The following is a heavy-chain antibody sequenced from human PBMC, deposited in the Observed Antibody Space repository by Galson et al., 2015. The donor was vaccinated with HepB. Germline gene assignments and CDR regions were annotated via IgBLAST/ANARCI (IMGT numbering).Heavy chain of an antibody. J-gene: IGHJ4*02. Sequence: ETLSLTCTVSGGSISSYYWSWIRQPPGKGLEWIGYIYYSGSTNYNPSLKSRVTISVDTSKNQFSLKLSSVTAADTAVYYCARFGWYEVGFDYWGQGTLVTVSS. D-gene: IGHD6-19*01. CDR2: IYYSGST. CDR3: ARFGWYEVGFDY. CDR1: GGSISSYY. V-gene: IGHV4-59*08.